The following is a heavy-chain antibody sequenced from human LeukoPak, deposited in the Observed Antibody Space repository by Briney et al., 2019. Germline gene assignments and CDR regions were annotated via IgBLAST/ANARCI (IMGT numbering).Heavy chain of an antibody. V-gene: IGHV1-2*02. D-gene: IGHD3-10*01. CDR3: ARANYYGSGTYINFFDY. Sequence: RASVKVSCKASGGTFSSYAISWVRQAPGQGLEWMGWINPSSGGTNYAQKFQGRVTMTRDTSISTAYMELSRLRSDDTAVYYCARANYYGSGTYINFFDYWGQGTLVTVSS. J-gene: IGHJ4*02. CDR2: INPSSGGT. CDR1: GGTFSSYA.